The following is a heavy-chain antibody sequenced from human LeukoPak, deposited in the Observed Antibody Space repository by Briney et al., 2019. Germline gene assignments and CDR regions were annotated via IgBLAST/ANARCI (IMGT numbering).Heavy chain of an antibody. D-gene: IGHD6-13*01. CDR3: ARQGLVLGYSSSWPDY. CDR1: GGSISSSSYY. Sequence: PSETLSLACTVSGGSISSSSYYWGWIRQPPGKGLEWIGRIYYSGSTYYNPSLKSRVTISVDTSKNQFSLKLSSVTAADTAVYYCARQGLVLGYSSSWPDYWGQGTLVTVSS. J-gene: IGHJ4*02. V-gene: IGHV4-39*01. CDR2: IYYSGST.